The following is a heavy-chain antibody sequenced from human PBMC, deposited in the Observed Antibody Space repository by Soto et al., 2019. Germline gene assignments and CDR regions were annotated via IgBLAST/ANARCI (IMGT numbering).Heavy chain of an antibody. V-gene: IGHV4-39*07. J-gene: IGHJ4*02. CDR1: GGSISSSSYY. D-gene: IGHD1-26*01. CDR2: AHHSGRT. Sequence: SETLSLTYTVSGGSISSSSYYWGWIRQPPGKGLEWIGEAHHSGRTNYNPSLKSRVTISVDKSKNHFSLKLSSVTAADTAVYYCARSEATGLDYWGQGTLVTVSS. CDR3: ARSEATGLDY.